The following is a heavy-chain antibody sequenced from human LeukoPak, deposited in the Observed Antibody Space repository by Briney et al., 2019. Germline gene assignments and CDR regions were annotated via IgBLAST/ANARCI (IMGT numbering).Heavy chain of an antibody. D-gene: IGHD4-17*01. CDR3: ARDDYGDYTRFDY. CDR1: GFTFSSYG. CDR2: ISSSSSYI. V-gene: IGHV3-21*01. Sequence: GGSLRLSCAASGFTFSSYGINWVRQAPGKGLEWVSSISSSSSYIYYADSVKGRFTISRDNAKNSLYLQMNSLRAEDTAVYYCARDDYGDYTRFDYWGQGTLVTVSS. J-gene: IGHJ4*02.